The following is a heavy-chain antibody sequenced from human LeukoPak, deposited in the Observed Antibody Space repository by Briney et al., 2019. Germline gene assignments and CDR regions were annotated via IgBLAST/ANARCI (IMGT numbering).Heavy chain of an antibody. J-gene: IGHJ5*02. V-gene: IGHV3-21*01. CDR1: GFTFSSYC. CDR3: ARDERHWFDP. Sequence: GGSLTLSWVAYGFTFSSYCMKWVRQAAGRGLEWVSSISSSRSYIYYAASLERRFTISGDNAKTSLYLQMNRLRAEDTAVYYCARDERHWFDPWGQGTLVTVSS. CDR2: ISSSRSYI.